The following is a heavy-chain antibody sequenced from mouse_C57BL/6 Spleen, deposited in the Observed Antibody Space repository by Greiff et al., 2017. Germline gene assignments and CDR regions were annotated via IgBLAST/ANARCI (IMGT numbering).Heavy chain of an antibody. D-gene: IGHD2-4*01. J-gene: IGHJ1*03. CDR3: VRDYDYDRYFDV. CDR2: IRSKSNNYAT. V-gene: IGHV10-1*01. Sequence: DVQLVESGGGLVQPKGSLKLSCAASGFSFNTYAMNWVRQAPGKGLEWVARIRSKSNNYATYYADSVKDRFTISRDDSESMLYLQMNNLKTEDTAMYYCVRDYDYDRYFDVCGTGTTVTVPS. CDR1: GFSFNTYA.